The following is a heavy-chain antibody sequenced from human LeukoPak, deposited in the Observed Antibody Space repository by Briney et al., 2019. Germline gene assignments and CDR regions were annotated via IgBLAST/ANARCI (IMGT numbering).Heavy chain of an antibody. CDR3: AKPKRGSMVRGLLVD. CDR2: IRSDGSNK. J-gene: IGHJ4*02. Sequence: GGSLRLSCAASGFTFSNYGMHWVRQAPGKGLEWVAFIRSDGSNKYYADSVKGRFTISRDNSKNTLFLQMNSPRVEDTAVYYCAKPKRGSMVRGLLVDWGQGSLVTVSS. V-gene: IGHV3-30*02. CDR1: GFTFSNYG. D-gene: IGHD3-10*01.